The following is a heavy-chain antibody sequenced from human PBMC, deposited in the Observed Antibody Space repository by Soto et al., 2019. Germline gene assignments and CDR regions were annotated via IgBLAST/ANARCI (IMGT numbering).Heavy chain of an antibody. CDR1: GFTFSSYW. Sequence: GGSLRLSCAASGFTFSSYWMHWVRQAPGKGLVWVSRINSDGSSTSYADSVKGRFTISRDNAKNTLYLQMNSLRAEDTAVYYCARETGDFWSGYFPFDYWGQGTLVTVSS. CDR3: ARETGDFWSGYFPFDY. CDR2: INSDGSST. J-gene: IGHJ4*02. D-gene: IGHD3-3*01. V-gene: IGHV3-74*01.